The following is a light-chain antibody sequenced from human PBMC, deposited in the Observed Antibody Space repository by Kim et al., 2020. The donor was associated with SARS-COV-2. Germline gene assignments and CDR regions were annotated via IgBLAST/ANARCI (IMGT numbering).Light chain of an antibody. Sequence: VQRATTPCTGSSSNTGAGYDVHWYQQLPGTAPKLLIYGNSNRPSGVPDRFSGSKSGTSASLAITGLQAEDEADYYCQSYDSSLSVFGTGTKVTVL. CDR1: SSNTGAGYD. CDR2: GNS. J-gene: IGLJ1*01. V-gene: IGLV1-40*01. CDR3: QSYDSSLSV.